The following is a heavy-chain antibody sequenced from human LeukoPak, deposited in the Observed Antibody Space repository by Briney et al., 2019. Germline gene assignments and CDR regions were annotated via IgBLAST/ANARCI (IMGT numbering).Heavy chain of an antibody. CDR1: GGTFSSYA. CDR2: IIPIFGTA. D-gene: IGHD3-9*01. Sequence: ASVKVSCKASGGTFSSYAISWVRQAPGQGLEWMGGIIPIFGTANYAQKFQGRVTITTDESTSTAYMELSSLRSEDTAVYYCARVSGYFDWLNLDYWGQGTLVTVSS. V-gene: IGHV1-69*05. CDR3: ARVSGYFDWLNLDY. J-gene: IGHJ4*02.